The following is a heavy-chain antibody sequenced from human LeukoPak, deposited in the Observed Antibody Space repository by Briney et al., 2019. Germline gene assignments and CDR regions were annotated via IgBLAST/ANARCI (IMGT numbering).Heavy chain of an antibody. D-gene: IGHD6-19*01. V-gene: IGHV1-18*01. CDR1: GYTFISYG. J-gene: IGHJ6*02. CDR3: AISVAYYYYYGMDV. Sequence: ASVKVSCKASGYTFISYGISWVRQAPRQGLEWMGWISAYNGNTNYAQKLQGRVTMTTDTSTSTAYMELRSLRSDDTAVYYCAISVAYYYYYGMDVWGQGTTVTVSS. CDR2: ISAYNGNT.